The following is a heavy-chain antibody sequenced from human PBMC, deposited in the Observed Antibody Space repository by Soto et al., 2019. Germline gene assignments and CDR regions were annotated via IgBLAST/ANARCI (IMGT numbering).Heavy chain of an antibody. CDR1: GFTFSSHS. D-gene: IGHD6-19*01. J-gene: IGHJ4*02. CDR2: ITSSSSYI. CDR3: AREPGVSSGWYVDY. Sequence: GGSLRLSCAASGFTFSSHSMNWVRQAPGKGLEWVSSITSSSSYINYADSVKGRLTISRDNAKTSLYLQMNSLRAEDTAVYYCAREPGVSSGWYVDYWGQGTLVTVSS. V-gene: IGHV3-21*01.